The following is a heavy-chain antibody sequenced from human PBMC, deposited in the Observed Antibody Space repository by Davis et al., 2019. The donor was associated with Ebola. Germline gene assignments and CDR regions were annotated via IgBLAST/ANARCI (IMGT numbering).Heavy chain of an antibody. V-gene: IGHV3-23*01. J-gene: IGHJ4*02. CDR3: AKSISMFFRSSGPVY. D-gene: IGHD3-22*01. CDR1: GFTVSSNH. Sequence: GESLKISCTASGFTVSSNHMSWVRQTPGRGLEWVSTISDSGGTTYYADSVKGRFTISRDNSKNTLYLQMNSLRADDTAVYYCAKSISMFFRSSGPVYWGQGTLVTVSS. CDR2: ISDSGGTT.